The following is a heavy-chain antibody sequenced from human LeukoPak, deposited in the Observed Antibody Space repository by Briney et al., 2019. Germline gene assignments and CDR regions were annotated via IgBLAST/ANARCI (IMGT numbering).Heavy chain of an antibody. J-gene: IGHJ4*02. V-gene: IGHV3-21*01. CDR1: GFAFSSYG. D-gene: IGHD5-12*01. CDR2: ISSSSTYI. CDR3: ARDLDSGYEEDY. Sequence: PGGSLRLSCAASGFAFSSYGMNWVRQAPGKGLEWVSSISSSSTYIYYADSVEGRFTISRDNAKNPLFLQMKSLRAEDTAVYYCARDLDSGYEEDYWGRGTLVTVSS.